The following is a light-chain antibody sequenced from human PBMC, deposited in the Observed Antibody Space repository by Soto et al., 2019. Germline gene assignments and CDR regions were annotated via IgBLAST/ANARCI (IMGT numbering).Light chain of an antibody. CDR2: SSS. Sequence: EVVLTQSPGTLSLSPGERATLSCRASQSVSNNYLAWYQQKPGQGPRLLIFSSSDRATGIPDRFSGSGSGTDFTLTISRLEPEAFAVYYCQEYGSPPPYTFGQGTKLEIK. CDR1: QSVSNNY. CDR3: QEYGSPPPYT. J-gene: IGKJ2*01. V-gene: IGKV3-20*01.